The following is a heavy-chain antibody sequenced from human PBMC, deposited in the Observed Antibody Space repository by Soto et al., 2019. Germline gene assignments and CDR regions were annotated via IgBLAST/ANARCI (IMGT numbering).Heavy chain of an antibody. CDR2: ISKDGSKT. V-gene: IGHV3-30*03. CDR1: VVTFTSCS. CDR3: ARDAYSYKYFSDY. Sequence: WGSLRLSCGASVVTFTSCSVHWVRQAPGKGLEWVAVISKDGSKTDFADSVKGRFTISIENSKNTVYLQMNSLTREDTALYHCARDAYSYKYFSDYWGLGTLVTVSS. J-gene: IGHJ4*02. D-gene: IGHD5-18*01.